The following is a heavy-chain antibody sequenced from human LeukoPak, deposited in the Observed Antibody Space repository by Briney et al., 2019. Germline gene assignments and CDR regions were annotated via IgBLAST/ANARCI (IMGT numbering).Heavy chain of an antibody. V-gene: IGHV3-48*03. D-gene: IGHD3-3*01. J-gene: IGHJ4*02. Sequence: PGGSLRLSCAASGFTFSSYEMNWVRQAPGKGLEWVSYISSSGSTIYYADSVKGRFTISRDNAKNSLYLQMNSLRAEDTAVYYCAGVRAYYDFWSGRSGYWGQGTLVTVSS. CDR2: ISSSGSTI. CDR1: GFTFSSYE. CDR3: AGVRAYYDFWSGRSGY.